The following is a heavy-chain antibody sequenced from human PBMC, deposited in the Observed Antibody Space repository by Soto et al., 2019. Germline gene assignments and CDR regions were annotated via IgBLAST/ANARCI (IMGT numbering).Heavy chain of an antibody. V-gene: IGHV3-21*01. CDR1: GFTFSSYS. CDR2: IGGSSGHI. CDR3: ARTNGAYSNYFDY. D-gene: IGHD2-8*01. J-gene: IGHJ4*02. Sequence: EVQLVESGGGLVKPGGSLRLSCAASGFTFSSYSMVWVRQAPEKALEWVSSIGGSSGHIYYADSLKGRFTISRDNAKNSLYLQMNSLRVDDTAVYYCARTNGAYSNYFDYWGQGTLVTVSS.